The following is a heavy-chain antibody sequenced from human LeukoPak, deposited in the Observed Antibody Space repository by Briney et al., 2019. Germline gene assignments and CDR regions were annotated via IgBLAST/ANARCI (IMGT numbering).Heavy chain of an antibody. CDR2: INPSGGST. D-gene: IGHD2-21*01. Sequence: ASVKVSCRASGYTFTSYYMHWVRQAPGQGLEWMGIINPSGGSTSYAQKFQGRVTMTTDTSTNTAYMELRSLRYDDTAVYYCARWMGQGCGVTGCSATRGWFDPWGQGTPVTVSS. CDR3: ARWMGQGCGVTGCSATRGWFDP. V-gene: IGHV1-46*01. J-gene: IGHJ5*02. CDR1: GYTFTSYY.